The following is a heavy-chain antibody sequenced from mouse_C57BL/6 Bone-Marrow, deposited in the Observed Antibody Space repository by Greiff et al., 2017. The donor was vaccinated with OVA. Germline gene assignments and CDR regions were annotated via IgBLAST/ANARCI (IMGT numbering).Heavy chain of an antibody. D-gene: IGHD2-2*01. J-gene: IGHJ3*01. CDR2: IDPETGGT. Sequence: QVQLQQSGAELVRPGASVTLSCKASGYTFTDYEMHWVKQTPVHGLEWIGAIDPETGGTAYNQKFKGKAILTADKSSSTAYMKLRSLTSEDSAVYYCTRGRIYFGYDGFAYWGQGTLVTVSA. V-gene: IGHV1-15*01. CDR1: GYTFTDYE. CDR3: TRGRIYFGYDGFAY.